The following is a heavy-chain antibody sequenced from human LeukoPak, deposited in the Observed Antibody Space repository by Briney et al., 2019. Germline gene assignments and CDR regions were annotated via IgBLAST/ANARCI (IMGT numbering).Heavy chain of an antibody. Sequence: GESLKISFKGSGYSFTIYWTGWVRQMPGKGLEWMGIIYPGDSDTRYSPSFQGQVTISADKSISTAYLQWSSLKASDTAMYYCARQGSAAGMGNWFDPWGQGNLVTVSS. CDR1: GYSFTIYW. CDR3: ARQGSAAGMGNWFDP. D-gene: IGHD6-13*01. V-gene: IGHV5-51*01. CDR2: IYPGDSDT. J-gene: IGHJ5*02.